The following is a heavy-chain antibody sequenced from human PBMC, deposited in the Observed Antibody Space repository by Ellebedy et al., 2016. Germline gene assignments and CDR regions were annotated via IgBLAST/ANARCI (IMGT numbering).Heavy chain of an antibody. V-gene: IGHV3-23*01. Sequence: GGSLRLXXIASNFAFSTYYMSWVRQAPGKGLEWVATISGAGYTTFFADSVKGRFTISRDNSKNTLYLQMNNLRVDDTALYYCRQGHYFDQWGQGALVTVSS. CDR1: NFAFSTYY. J-gene: IGHJ4*02. CDR3: RQGHYFDQ. CDR2: ISGAGYTT.